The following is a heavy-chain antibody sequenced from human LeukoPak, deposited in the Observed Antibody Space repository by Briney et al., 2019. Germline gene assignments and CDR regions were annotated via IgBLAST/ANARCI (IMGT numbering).Heavy chain of an antibody. D-gene: IGHD6-13*01. CDR2: IIPIFGTA. CDR3: ASVIAAAANDYYYYYMDA. V-gene: IGHV1-69*05. Sequence: ASVKVSCKASGGTFSSYAISWVRQAPGQGLEWMGGIIPIFGTANYAQKFQGRVTITTDESTSTAYMELSSLRSEDTAVYYCASVIAAAANDYYYYYMDAWGKGTTVTVSS. J-gene: IGHJ6*03. CDR1: GGTFSSYA.